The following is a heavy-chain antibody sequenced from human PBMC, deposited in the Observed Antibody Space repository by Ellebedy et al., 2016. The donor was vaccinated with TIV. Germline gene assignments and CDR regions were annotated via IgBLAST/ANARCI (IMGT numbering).Heavy chain of an antibody. V-gene: IGHV3-74*01. CDR2: ISSDGVTT. CDR3: VKGDYHGSGGVCDH. CDR1: GFTFSRYW. D-gene: IGHD3-10*01. J-gene: IGHJ5*02. Sequence: GGSLRLSFAASGFTFSRYWIHWFRQAPGKGLVWVSSISSDGVTTRYADSVKGRFTISRDNAKSSLYLQMSSLRIDETALYFCVKGDYHGSGGVCDHWGQGTLVTVSS.